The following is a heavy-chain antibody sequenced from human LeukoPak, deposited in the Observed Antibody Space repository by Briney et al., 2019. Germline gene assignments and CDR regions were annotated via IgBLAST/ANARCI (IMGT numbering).Heavy chain of an antibody. Sequence: SETLSLTCTVSGGSISSSSYYWGWIRQPPGKGLEWIGYTSYSDSTRYSPSLKSRVTMSIDTSMNQFSLKVTSVTAADTAVYYCARGSSRFDCWGQGTLVTVSS. CDR3: ARGSSRFDC. CDR2: TSYSDST. V-gene: IGHV4-61*05. D-gene: IGHD6-13*01. CDR1: GGSISSSSYY. J-gene: IGHJ4*02.